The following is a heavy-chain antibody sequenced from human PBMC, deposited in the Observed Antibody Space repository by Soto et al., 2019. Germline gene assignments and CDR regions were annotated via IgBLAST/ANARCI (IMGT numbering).Heavy chain of an antibody. CDR2: IYYSGST. D-gene: IGHD2-8*01. Sequence: PSETLSLTCTVSGGSISSGGYYWSRIRQHPGKGLEWIGYIYYSGSTYYNPSLKSRVTISVDTSKNQFSLKLSSVTAADTAVYYCARAPVCTNGVCYTTRGRYSYYYYGMDVWGQGXTVTVSS. CDR3: ARAPVCTNGVCYTTRGRYSYYYYGMDV. V-gene: IGHV4-31*03. CDR1: GGSISSGGYY. J-gene: IGHJ6*02.